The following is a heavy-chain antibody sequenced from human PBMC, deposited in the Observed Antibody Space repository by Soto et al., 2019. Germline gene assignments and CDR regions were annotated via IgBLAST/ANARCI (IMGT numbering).Heavy chain of an antibody. CDR1: GGTFSSYA. J-gene: IGHJ6*02. Sequence: SVKVSCKASGGTFSSYAISWVRQAPGQGXEWMGGIIPIFGTANYAQKFQGRVTITADESTSTAYMELSSLRSEDTAVYYCARRAVAAIPSGYYYGMDVWGQGTTVTVSS. D-gene: IGHD2-2*02. CDR2: IIPIFGTA. CDR3: ARRAVAAIPSGYYYGMDV. V-gene: IGHV1-69*13.